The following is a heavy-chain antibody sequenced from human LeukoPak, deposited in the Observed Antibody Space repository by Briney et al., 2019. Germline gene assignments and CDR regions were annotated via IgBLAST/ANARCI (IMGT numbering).Heavy chain of an antibody. CDR3: AKEKFRRVTLRVSYFDY. V-gene: IGHV3-30*02. Sequence: GGSLRLSCAASGFTFSSYGMHWVRQAPGKGLEWVAFIRYDGCNKYYADSVKGRFTISRDNSKNTLYLQMNSLRAEDTAVYYCAKEKFRRVTLRVSYFDYWGQGTLVTVSS. CDR1: GFTFSSYG. CDR2: IRYDGCNK. J-gene: IGHJ4*02. D-gene: IGHD3-10*01.